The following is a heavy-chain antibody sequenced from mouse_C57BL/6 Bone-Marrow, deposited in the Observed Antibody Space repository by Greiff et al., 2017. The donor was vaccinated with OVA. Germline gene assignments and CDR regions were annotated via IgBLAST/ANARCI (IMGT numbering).Heavy chain of an antibody. Sequence: EVQLQQSGPELVKPGASVKISCKASGYSFTDYNMNWVKQSNGKSLEWIGVINPNYGTTSYNQKFKGKATLTVDQSSSTAYMQLNSLTSEDSAVYYGARTGYYGSRRGFAYWGQGTLVTVSA. D-gene: IGHD1-1*01. CDR3: ARTGYYGSRRGFAY. J-gene: IGHJ3*01. CDR2: INPNYGTT. CDR1: GYSFTDYN. V-gene: IGHV1-39*01.